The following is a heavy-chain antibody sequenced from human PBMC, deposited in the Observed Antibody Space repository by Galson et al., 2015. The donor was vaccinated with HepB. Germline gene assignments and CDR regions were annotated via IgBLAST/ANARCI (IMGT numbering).Heavy chain of an antibody. CDR2: IWFDGSDK. CDR3: AKGHRYSSNTFDY. CDR1: GFIFSRFG. V-gene: IGHV3-33*06. D-gene: IGHD6-13*01. Sequence: SLRLSCAGSGFIFSRFGMHWVRQAPGKGLEWVAVIWFDGSDKYYADSVKGRFTISRDNSKNTLYLQMNSLRAEDTAVYYCAKGHRYSSNTFDYWGQGTLVTVSS. J-gene: IGHJ4*02.